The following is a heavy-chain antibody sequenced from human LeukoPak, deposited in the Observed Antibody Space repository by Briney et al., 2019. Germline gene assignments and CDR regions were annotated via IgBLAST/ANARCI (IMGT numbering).Heavy chain of an antibody. J-gene: IGHJ6*02. CDR1: GFTFSSYE. Sequence: GGSLRLSCAASGFTFSSYEMNWVRQAPGKGLEWVSYISSSGSTIYYADSVKGRFTISRDNAKNSPYLQMNSLRAEDTAVYYCARETITMVRGVIYYYGMDVWGQGTTVTVSS. D-gene: IGHD3-10*01. CDR3: ARETITMVRGVIYYYGMDV. CDR2: ISSSGSTI. V-gene: IGHV3-48*03.